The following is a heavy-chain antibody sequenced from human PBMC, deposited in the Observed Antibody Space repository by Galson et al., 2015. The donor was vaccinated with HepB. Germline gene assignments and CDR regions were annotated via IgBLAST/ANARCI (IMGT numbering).Heavy chain of an antibody. CDR3: ARDIERYPTIGSGWFDY. CDR2: ISWNSGHI. Sequence: SLRLSCAASGFIFDEYAMHWVRQVAGKGLEWVSGISWNSGHIDYADSVKGRFTISRDNAKNSLYLQMNSLRSEDTALYYCARDIERYPTIGSGWFDYWGQGALVTVSS. D-gene: IGHD6-25*01. CDR1: GFIFDEYA. V-gene: IGHV3-9*01. J-gene: IGHJ4*02.